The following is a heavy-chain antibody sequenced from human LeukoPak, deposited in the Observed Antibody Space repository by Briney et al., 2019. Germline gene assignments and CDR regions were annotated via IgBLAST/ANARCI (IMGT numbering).Heavy chain of an antibody. J-gene: IGHJ4*02. Sequence: GGSLRLSCAASGFTFSSYGMHWVRQAPGKGLEWVAVIWYDGSNKYYADSVKGRFTISRDNSKNTLYLQMNSLRAEDTAVYYCARPSTLACGGGSHSYFDYWGQGTLVTVSS. V-gene: IGHV3-33*01. CDR1: GFTFSSYG. CDR3: ARPSTLACGGGSHSYFDY. D-gene: IGHD2-15*01. CDR2: IWYDGSNK.